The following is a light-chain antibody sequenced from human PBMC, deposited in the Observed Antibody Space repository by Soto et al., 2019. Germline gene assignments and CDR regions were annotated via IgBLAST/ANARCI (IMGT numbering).Light chain of an antibody. Sequence: QSVLTQPPSVSGAPGQRVTISCTGSSSNIGAGYDVHWYQQLPGTAPKLLIYGNNNRPSGVPDRFSGSKSGTSASLAITGLQAEDEADYYCQSYASSLSGHVVFGGGTKVTVL. V-gene: IGLV1-40*01. CDR3: QSYASSLSGHVV. CDR2: GNN. J-gene: IGLJ2*01. CDR1: SSNIGAGYD.